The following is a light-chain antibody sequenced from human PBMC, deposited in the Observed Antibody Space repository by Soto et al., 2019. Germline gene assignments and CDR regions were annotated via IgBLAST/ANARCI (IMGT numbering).Light chain of an antibody. CDR3: YSYGAGYNCEYV. Sequence: QSALTQPRSVSGSPGQSVTISCTGTTSNIGGYNYVSWYQQHPGKAPTLLIYHVNERPSGVPDRFSGSKSGNTASLTISGLQAEDEADYSCYSYGAGYNCEYVFGRGTKLTVL. CDR1: TSNIGGYNY. J-gene: IGLJ2*01. CDR2: HVN. V-gene: IGLV2-11*01.